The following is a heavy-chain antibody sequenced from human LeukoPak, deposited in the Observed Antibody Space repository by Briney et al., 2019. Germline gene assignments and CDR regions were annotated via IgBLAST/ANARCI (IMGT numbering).Heavy chain of an antibody. CDR1: GFTFSSYA. CDR3: AGDMRGSAKVWFDS. D-gene: IGHD3-10*01. CDR2: VHYSGTT. V-gene: IGHV4-59*12. Sequence: LRLSCAASGFTFSSYAMSWVRQAPGKGLEWVAYVHYSGTTKYNPSLQSRVTTAVDMSKKEVSLRLDSVTAADTAVYYCAGDMRGSAKVWFDSWGQGVQVIVSS. J-gene: IGHJ5*01.